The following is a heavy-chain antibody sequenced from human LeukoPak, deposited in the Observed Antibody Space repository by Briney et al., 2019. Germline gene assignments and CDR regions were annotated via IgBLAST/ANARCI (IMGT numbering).Heavy chain of an antibody. Sequence: GGSLRLSCAASGFTFSIYWMSWVRQAPGKGLEWVANINQDGSQKYYVDSVKGRFTISRDNAKNSFFLQMSSLRAEDTAVYYCARDMAAATTTFDYWGQGTQVTVSS. CDR2: INQDGSQK. CDR1: GFTFSIYW. J-gene: IGHJ4*02. CDR3: ARDMAAATTTFDY. D-gene: IGHD2/OR15-2a*01. V-gene: IGHV3-7*01.